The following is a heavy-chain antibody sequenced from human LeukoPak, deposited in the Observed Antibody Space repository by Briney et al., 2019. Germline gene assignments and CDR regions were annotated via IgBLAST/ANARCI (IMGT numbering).Heavy chain of an antibody. Sequence: PSGTLSLTCAVSGGSISSSNWWSWVRQPPGKGLEWIGEIYHSGSTNYNPSLKSRVTISVDKSKNQFSLKLSSVTAADTAVYYCATDYVWGSYRLRSAFDIWGQGTMVTVSS. J-gene: IGHJ3*02. V-gene: IGHV4-4*02. D-gene: IGHD3-16*02. CDR3: ATDYVWGSYRLRSAFDI. CDR1: GGSISSSNW. CDR2: IYHSGST.